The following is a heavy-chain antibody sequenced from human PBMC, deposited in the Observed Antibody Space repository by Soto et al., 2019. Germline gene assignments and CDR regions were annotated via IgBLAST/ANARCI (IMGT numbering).Heavy chain of an antibody. J-gene: IGHJ6*02. V-gene: IGHV3-72*01. CDR2: IRSKAESYTT. CDR1: GFTFSAYY. Sequence: GGSLRLSCAASGFTFSAYYMDWFRQAPGKGLEWVGLIRSKAESYTTEYAASVRGRFTISRDDSKNLLFLQMNSLTTEDTAVYYCARVVDYYDPYYYYGMDVWGQGTTVTVSS. CDR3: ARVVDYYDPYYYYGMDV. D-gene: IGHD3-22*01.